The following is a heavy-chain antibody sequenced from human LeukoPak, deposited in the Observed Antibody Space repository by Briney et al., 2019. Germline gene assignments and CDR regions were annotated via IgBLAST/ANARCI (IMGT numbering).Heavy chain of an antibody. CDR1: GYSISSGYY. J-gene: IGHJ4*02. CDR3: ARAVLYDYVWGSYRSVGEDYFDY. D-gene: IGHD3-16*02. Sequence: SETLSLTCAVSGYSISSGYYWGWIRQPPGKGLEWIGGIYHSGSTYYNPSLKSRVTISVDTSKNQFSLKLSPVTAADTAVYYCARAVLYDYVWGSYRSVGEDYFDYWGQGTLVTVSS. V-gene: IGHV4-38-2*01. CDR2: IYHSGST.